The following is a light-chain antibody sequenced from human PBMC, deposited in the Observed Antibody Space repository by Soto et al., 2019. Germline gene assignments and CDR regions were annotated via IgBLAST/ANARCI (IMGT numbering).Light chain of an antibody. Sequence: QSALTQPPSASGTPGQRVTISCSGSSSNIGSNTVSWYQQIPGTAPKLLIYSNNQRPSGVPDRFSGSKSGTSASLAISGVQSEDEADYYCAAWDDSLNGWVFGGGTKLTVL. CDR2: SNN. V-gene: IGLV1-44*01. CDR3: AAWDDSLNGWV. J-gene: IGLJ3*02. CDR1: SSNIGSNT.